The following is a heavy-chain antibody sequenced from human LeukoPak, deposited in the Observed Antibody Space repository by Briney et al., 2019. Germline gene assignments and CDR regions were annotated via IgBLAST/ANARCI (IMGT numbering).Heavy chain of an antibody. V-gene: IGHV1-69*13. J-gene: IGHJ6*02. Sequence: ASVKVSCKASGGTFSSYAISWVRQAPGQGLEWMGGIIPIFGTANYAQKFQGRVTITADESTSTAYMELSSLRSEDTAVYYCARGGTMIVVVSRSYYYYGMDVWGQGTTVTVSS. CDR1: GGTFSSYA. CDR3: ARGGTMIVVVSRSYYYYGMDV. D-gene: IGHD3-22*01. CDR2: IIPIFGTA.